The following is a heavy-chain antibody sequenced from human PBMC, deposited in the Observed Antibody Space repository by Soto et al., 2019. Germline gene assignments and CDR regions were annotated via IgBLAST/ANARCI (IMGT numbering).Heavy chain of an antibody. CDR2: IYYSGST. V-gene: IGHV4-59*08. J-gene: IGHJ6*03. D-gene: IGHD6-6*01. Sequence: SETLSLTCTVSGGSISSYYWSWIRQPPGKGLEWIGYIYYSGSTNYNPSLKSRVTISVDTSKNQFSLKLSSVTAADTAVYYCARLPNSSYPPRPNYYYYMDVWGKGTTVTVSS. CDR3: ARLPNSSYPPRPNYYYYMDV. CDR1: GGSISSYY.